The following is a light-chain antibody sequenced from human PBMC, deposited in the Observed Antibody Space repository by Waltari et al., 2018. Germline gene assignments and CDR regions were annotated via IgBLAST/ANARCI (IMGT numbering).Light chain of an antibody. CDR2: DVS. CDR3: CSYAGTYSRWV. Sequence: QSALTQPRSVSGSPGQSVTISCTGTSSDVGGYYYVSWFQQYPGKAPKPMIYDVSKRPSGFPVRFSGSKSGNTASLTISGLQAEDEADYHCCSYAGTYSRWVFGGGTRLTVL. CDR1: SSDVGGYYY. V-gene: IGLV2-11*01. J-gene: IGLJ3*02.